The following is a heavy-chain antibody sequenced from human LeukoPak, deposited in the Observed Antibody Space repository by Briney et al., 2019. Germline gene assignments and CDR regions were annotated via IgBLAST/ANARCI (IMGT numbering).Heavy chain of an antibody. CDR3: ARARELRTNWFDP. Sequence: GGSLRLSCAASGFTFSDYYMNWIRQAPGKGLEWVSYISSSGSTIYYADSVKGRFTISRDNAKNSLYLQMNSLRAEDTAVYYCARARELRTNWFDPWGQGTLVTVSS. J-gene: IGHJ5*02. CDR2: ISSSGSTI. V-gene: IGHV3-11*01. CDR1: GFTFSDYY. D-gene: IGHD3-10*01.